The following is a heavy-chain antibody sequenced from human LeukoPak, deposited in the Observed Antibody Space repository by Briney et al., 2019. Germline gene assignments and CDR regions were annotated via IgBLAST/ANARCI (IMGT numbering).Heavy chain of an antibody. J-gene: IGHJ4*02. CDR1: GYTFTGYY. CDR3: ARDLCSSTSCYVDY. CDR2: IKPNSGGT. V-gene: IGHV1-2*02. Sequence: ASVKVSCKASGYTFTGYYLHWVRQAPGQGLEWMGWIKPNSGGTNYAQKFQGRVTMTRDTSISTAYMELSRLRSDDTAVYYCARDLCSSTSCYVDYWGQGTLVTVSS. D-gene: IGHD2-2*01.